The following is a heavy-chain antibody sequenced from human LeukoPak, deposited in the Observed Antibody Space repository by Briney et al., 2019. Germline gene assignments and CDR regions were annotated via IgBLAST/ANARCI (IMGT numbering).Heavy chain of an antibody. D-gene: IGHD2-8*01. CDR3: ARPRLFKGVFDD. CDR2: ISYDGSNK. CDR1: GFTFSSYG. Sequence: GRSLRLSCAASGFTFSSYGMHWVRQAPGKGLEWVAVISYDGSNKYYADSVKGRFTISRDNSKNTLYLQMNSLRAEDTAVYYCARPRLFKGVFDDWGQGTMVTVSS. J-gene: IGHJ3*01. V-gene: IGHV3-30*03.